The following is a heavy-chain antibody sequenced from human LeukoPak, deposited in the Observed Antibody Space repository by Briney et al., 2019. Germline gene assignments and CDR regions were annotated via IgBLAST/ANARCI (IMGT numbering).Heavy chain of an antibody. V-gene: IGHV3-53*01. Sequence: GGSLRLSCAASGFTVSSNYMSWVRQAPGKGLEWVSVIYSSGSTYYADSVKGRFTISRDNSKNTLYLQMNSLRAEDTAVYYCARREPSGRYYINWGRGTLVTVSS. J-gene: IGHJ4*02. CDR3: ARREPSGRYYIN. CDR2: IYSSGST. D-gene: IGHD1-26*01. CDR1: GFTVSSNY.